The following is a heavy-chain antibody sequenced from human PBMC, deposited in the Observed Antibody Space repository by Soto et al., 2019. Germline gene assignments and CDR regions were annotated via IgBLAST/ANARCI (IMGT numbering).Heavy chain of an antibody. J-gene: IGHJ4*02. V-gene: IGHV1-2*04. CDR1: GYTFTGYY. D-gene: IGHD3-9*01. Sequence: ASVKVSCKSSGYTFTGYYIHWVRQAPGQGLEWMGWINPNSGGTNYAQKFQGWVTMTRDTSISTAYMELSRLRSDDTAVYYCARGYDILTGYYSPLSDYWGQGTLVTVSS. CDR2: INPNSGGT. CDR3: ARGYDILTGYYSPLSDY.